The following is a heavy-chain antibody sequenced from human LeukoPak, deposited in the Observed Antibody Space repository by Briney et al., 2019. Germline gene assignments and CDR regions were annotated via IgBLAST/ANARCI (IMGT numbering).Heavy chain of an antibody. CDR1: GGTFSSYA. D-gene: IGHD3-10*01. J-gene: IGHJ6*02. CDR3: ARDRNYGSVFFPDV. Sequence: SVKVSCKASGGTFSSYAISWVRQAPGQGLEWMGRIIPILGIANYAQKFQGRVTITADKSTSTAYMELSSLRSEDTAVYYCARDRNYGSVFFPDVWGQGTTVTVSS. V-gene: IGHV1-69*04. CDR2: IIPILGIA.